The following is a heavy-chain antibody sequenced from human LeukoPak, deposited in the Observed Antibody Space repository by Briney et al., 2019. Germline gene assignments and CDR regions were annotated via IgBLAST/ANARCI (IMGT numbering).Heavy chain of an antibody. CDR1: GFTVSSNY. Sequence: PGGSLRPSCAASGFTVSSNYMSWVRQAPGKGLEWVSVIYSGGNTYYADSVKGRFTISRDNSKNTLYLHMNSLRAEDTAVYYCARPWTIFGERYFDLWGRGTLVTVSS. J-gene: IGHJ2*01. CDR2: IYSGGNT. V-gene: IGHV3-66*01. CDR3: ARPWTIFGERYFDL. D-gene: IGHD3-3*01.